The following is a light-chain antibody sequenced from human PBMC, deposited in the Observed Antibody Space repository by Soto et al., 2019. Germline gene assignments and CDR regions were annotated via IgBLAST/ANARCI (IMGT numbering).Light chain of an antibody. V-gene: IGKV1-5*03. CDR3: QKLKSYPLN. J-gene: IGKJ4*01. Sequence: DIQMTHSPSTLSASVLYIVTITFRASQSISSWLAWYQQKPGKAPNLLIYKASTLESGVPSRFSGSGSGTDFALTISSLQPEDSATYYCQKLKSYPLNFGGGTKVDIK. CDR2: KAS. CDR1: QSISSW.